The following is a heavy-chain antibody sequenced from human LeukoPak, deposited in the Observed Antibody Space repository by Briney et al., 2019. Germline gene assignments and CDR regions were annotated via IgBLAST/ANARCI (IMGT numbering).Heavy chain of an antibody. D-gene: IGHD3-10*01. CDR3: ARGRRLRVVRGVRGLNFDY. CDR2: INHSGSI. CDR1: GGSFSGYY. J-gene: IGHJ4*02. V-gene: IGHV4-34*01. Sequence: PSETLSLTCAVYGGSFSGYYWSWIRQPPGKGLEWIGEINHSGSINYNPSLKSRVTISVDTSKNQFSLKLSSVTAADTAVYYCARGRRLRVVRGVRGLNFDYWGQGTLVTVSS.